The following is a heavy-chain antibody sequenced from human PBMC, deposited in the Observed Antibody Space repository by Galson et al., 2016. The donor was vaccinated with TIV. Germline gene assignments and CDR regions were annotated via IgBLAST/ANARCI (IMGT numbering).Heavy chain of an antibody. V-gene: IGHV1-46*03. CDR3: AIPWGELFGLGSLDI. CDR1: GYTFTSYY. CDR2: INPSGGST. D-gene: IGHD1-26*01. J-gene: IGHJ3*02. Sequence: SVKVSCKASGYTFTSYYMRWVRQAPGRGLEWMGIINPSGGSTTYAQKFQGRVTMTRDTSTATVYMELSSLRNEDTAVYYCAIPWGELFGLGSLDIWGQGTMVTVAS.